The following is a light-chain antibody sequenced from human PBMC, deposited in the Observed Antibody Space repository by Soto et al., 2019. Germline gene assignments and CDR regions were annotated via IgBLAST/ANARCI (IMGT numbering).Light chain of an antibody. CDR1: ISDVGGSNY. CDR3: SSYSSSGSPVV. CDR2: DVS. V-gene: IGLV2-14*03. J-gene: IGLJ2*01. Sequence: QSALTQPASVSGSPGQSITISCSGTISDVGGSNYVSWYQHHPGKAPRLMIFDVSNRPSGISNRFSGSKSGSTASLTISGLQAEDEADYYCSSYSSSGSPVVFGGGTKLTVL.